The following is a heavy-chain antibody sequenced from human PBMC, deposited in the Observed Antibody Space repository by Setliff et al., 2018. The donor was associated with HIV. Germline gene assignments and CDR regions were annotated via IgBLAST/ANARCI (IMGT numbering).Heavy chain of an antibody. V-gene: IGHV4-34*01. CDR3: ARVPTSSWYVTTQRTKEYFHH. J-gene: IGHJ1*01. CDR1: GESFSGYY. D-gene: IGHD6-13*01. CDR2: VNHSGNT. Sequence: SETLSLTCAVYGESFSGYYWTWIRQPPGKGLEWIGEVNHSGNTNYNPSLKSRVTILEDTSRNQFSLRLSSVTAADTAIYYCARVPTSSWYVTTQRTKEYFHHWGQGTLVTVSS.